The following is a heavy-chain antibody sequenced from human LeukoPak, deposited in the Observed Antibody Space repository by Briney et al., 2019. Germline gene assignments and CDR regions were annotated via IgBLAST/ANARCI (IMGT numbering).Heavy chain of an antibody. CDR1: GFTFSSYA. CDR3: ARDVARAKDY. CDR2: ISYDGSNK. D-gene: IGHD4/OR15-4a*01. V-gene: IGHV3-30*01. J-gene: IGHJ4*02. Sequence: GSLRLSCAASGFTFSSYAMHWVRQAPGKGLERVAVISYDGSNKYYADSVKGRFTISRDNSKNTLYLQMNSLRAEDTAVYYCARDVARAKDYWGQGTLVTVSS.